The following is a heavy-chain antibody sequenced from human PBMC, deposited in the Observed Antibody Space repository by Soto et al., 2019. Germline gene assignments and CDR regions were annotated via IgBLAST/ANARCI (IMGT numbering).Heavy chain of an antibody. CDR2: ISWNSGSI. J-gene: IGHJ6*04. CDR1: GFTFDDYA. CDR3: AKDIETYYDFWSGSSV. V-gene: IGHV3-9*01. D-gene: IGHD3-3*01. Sequence: GGSLRLSCAASGFTFDDYAMHWVRQAPGKGLEWVSGISWNSGSIGYADSVKGRFTISRDNAKNSLYLQMNSLRAEDTALYYCAKDIETYYDFWSGSSVWGKGTTVTVSS.